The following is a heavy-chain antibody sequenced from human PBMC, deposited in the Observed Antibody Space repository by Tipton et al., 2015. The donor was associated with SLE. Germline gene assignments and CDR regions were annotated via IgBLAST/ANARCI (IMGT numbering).Heavy chain of an antibody. CDR1: GFTFSSYW. CDR3: ARESHSYDAFDI. D-gene: IGHD5-18*01. Sequence: SLRLSCAASGFTFSSYWMSWVRQAPGKGLEGVANIKQDGSEKYYVDSVKGRFTISRDNAKNSLYLQMNSLRAEDTAVYYCARESHSYDAFDIWGQGTMVTVSS. J-gene: IGHJ3*02. V-gene: IGHV3-7*01. CDR2: IKQDGSEK.